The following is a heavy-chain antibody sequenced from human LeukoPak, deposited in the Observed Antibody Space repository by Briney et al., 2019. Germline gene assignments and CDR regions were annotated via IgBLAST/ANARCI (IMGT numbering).Heavy chain of an antibody. Sequence: GGSLRLSCAASGFTFSSYGMHWVRQAPGKGLEWVAVIWYDGSNKYYAESVKGRFTISRDSSKNTLYLQINNLRAEDTAVYYCAKSHSFGTSGYIGAWGQGTMVTVSS. J-gene: IGHJ3*01. D-gene: IGHD3-22*01. CDR2: IWYDGSNK. CDR1: GFTFSSYG. CDR3: AKSHSFGTSGYIGA. V-gene: IGHV3-30*02.